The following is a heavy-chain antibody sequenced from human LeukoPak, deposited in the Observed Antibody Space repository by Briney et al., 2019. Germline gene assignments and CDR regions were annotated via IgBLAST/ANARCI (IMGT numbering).Heavy chain of an antibody. J-gene: IGHJ4*02. D-gene: IGHD6-19*01. CDR2: IYHSGST. CDR1: GYSISSGYY. Sequence: SETLSLTCAVSGYSISSGYYWDWIRQPPGKGLEWIGSIYHSGSTYYNPSLKSRVTISVDTSKNQFSLKLSSVTAADTAVYYCARRLIAVADPFDYWGQGTLVTVSS. CDR3: ARRLIAVADPFDY. V-gene: IGHV4-38-2*01.